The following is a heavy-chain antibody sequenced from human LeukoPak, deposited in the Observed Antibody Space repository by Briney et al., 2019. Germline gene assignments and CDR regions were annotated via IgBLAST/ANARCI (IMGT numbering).Heavy chain of an antibody. J-gene: IGHJ6*02. CDR1: GGTFSSYA. D-gene: IGHD2-2*01. V-gene: IGHV1-69*13. CDR2: VIPIFGTA. Sequence: ASVKVSCKASGGTFSSYAISWVRQAPGQGLEWMGGVIPIFGTANYAQKFQGRVTITADESTSTAYMELSSLRSEDTAVYYCARVTVVPAATYYGMDVWGQGTTVTVSS. CDR3: ARVTVVPAATYYGMDV.